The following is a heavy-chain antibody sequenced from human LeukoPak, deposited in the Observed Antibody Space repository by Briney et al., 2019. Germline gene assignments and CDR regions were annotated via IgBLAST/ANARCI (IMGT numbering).Heavy chain of an antibody. V-gene: IGHV4-30-2*01. Sequence: SQTLSLTCAVSGGSISSGGYSWSWIRQPPGKGLECIGYIYHSGSTYYNPSLKSRVTISVDRSKNQFSLNLTSVTAADTAVYYCARGFGWGGYDRGAWYLDLWGRGTLVTVSS. CDR1: GGSISSGGYS. J-gene: IGHJ2*01. CDR2: IYHSGST. CDR3: ARGFGWGGYDRGAWYLDL. D-gene: IGHD5-12*01.